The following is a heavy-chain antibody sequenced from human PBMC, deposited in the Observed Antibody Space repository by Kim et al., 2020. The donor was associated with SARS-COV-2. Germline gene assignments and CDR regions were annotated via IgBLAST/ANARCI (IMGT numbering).Heavy chain of an antibody. D-gene: IGHD3-16*01. Sequence: SETLSLTCTVSGGSISSYYWSWIRQPPGKGLEWIGYIYYSGSTNYNPSLKSRVTISVDTSKNQFSLKLSSVTAADTAVYYCARGELGRSTTFPPHVWGQGTLVTVSS. J-gene: IGHJ4*02. CDR1: GGSISSYY. CDR3: ARGELGRSTTFPPHV. V-gene: IGHV4-59*01. CDR2: IYYSGST.